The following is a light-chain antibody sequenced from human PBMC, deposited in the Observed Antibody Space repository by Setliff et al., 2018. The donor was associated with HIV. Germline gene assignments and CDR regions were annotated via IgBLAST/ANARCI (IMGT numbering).Light chain of an antibody. J-gene: IGLJ1*01. Sequence: QSELTQPPSASGSPGQSVTISCTGTSSDVGGYNYVSWYQQHPGKAPKLMIYEVSKRPSGVPDRFSGSKSGNTASLTVSGLQAEDEADYYCSSYAGSNNRYVFGTGTKV. V-gene: IGLV2-8*01. CDR1: SSDVGGYNY. CDR2: EVS. CDR3: SSYAGSNNRYV.